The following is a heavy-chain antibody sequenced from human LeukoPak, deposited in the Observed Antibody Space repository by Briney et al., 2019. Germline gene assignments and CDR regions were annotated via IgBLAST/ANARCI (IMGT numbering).Heavy chain of an antibody. V-gene: IGHV4-39*07. CDR3: ARGAYQVN. D-gene: IGHD2-2*01. CDR1: GGPISSISHY. J-gene: IGHJ1*01. Sequence: SETLSLTCFVSGGPISSISHYWGWIFQPPGKGLEWIGNIYYSGTTYYNPSLKSRVTISVDTSKNQFSLKLSSVTAADTAVYYCARGAYQVNWGQGTLVTVSS. CDR2: IYYSGTT.